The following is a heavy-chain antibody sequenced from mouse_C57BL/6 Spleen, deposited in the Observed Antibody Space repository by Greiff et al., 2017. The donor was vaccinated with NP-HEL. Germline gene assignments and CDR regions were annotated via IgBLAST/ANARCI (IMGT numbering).Heavy chain of an antibody. J-gene: IGHJ2*01. CDR2: IDPSDSYT. D-gene: IGHD1-1*01. CDR1: GYTFTSYW. Sequence: QVQLQQPGAELVMPGASVKLSCKASGYTFTSYWMHWVKQRPGQGLEWIGEIDPSDSYTNYTQKFKGKSTLTVDKSSSTAYMQLSSLTSEDSAVYYCARSHYGRSYLDDWGQGTTLTVSS. CDR3: ARSHYGRSYLDD. V-gene: IGHV1-69*01.